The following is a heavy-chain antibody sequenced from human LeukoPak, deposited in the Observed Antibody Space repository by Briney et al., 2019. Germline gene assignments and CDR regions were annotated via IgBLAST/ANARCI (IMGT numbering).Heavy chain of an antibody. J-gene: IGHJ4*02. V-gene: IGHV3-23*02. CDR1: GFTFSSYA. Sequence: GGSLRLSCAASGFTFSSYAMSWVRQAPGKGLEWVSAISGSGGSKYYDASVKGRFTISRDNSKNTLYLQMNSLRAEDTAVYYWAKDLGGTGTWGGDYWGQGTLVTVSS. CDR3: AKDLGGTGTWGGDY. D-gene: IGHD1-7*01. CDR2: ISGSGGSK.